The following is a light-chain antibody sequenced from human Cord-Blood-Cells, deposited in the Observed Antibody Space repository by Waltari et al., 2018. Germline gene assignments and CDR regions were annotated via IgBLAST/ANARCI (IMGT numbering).Light chain of an antibody. Sequence: QSALTQPASVSGSPGQSITISCTGTSSDVGSYNLVSWYQQHPGKAPKRMSYEGSKRPSGVSNRFSGSKSGNTASLTISGLQAEDEADYYCCSYAGSKRVFGGGTKLTVL. CDR3: CSYAGSKRV. CDR2: EGS. J-gene: IGLJ3*02. CDR1: SSDVGSYNL. V-gene: IGLV2-23*01.